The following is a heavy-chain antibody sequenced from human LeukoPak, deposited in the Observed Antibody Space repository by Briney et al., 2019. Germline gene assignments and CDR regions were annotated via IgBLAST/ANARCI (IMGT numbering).Heavy chain of an antibody. CDR2: IYYSGST. Sequence: SQTLSLTCTVSGGSISSGDYYWSWIRQPPGKGLEWIGYIYYSGSTYYNPSLKSRVTISVDTSKNQFSLKLSSVTAADTAVYYRARILTGSFYFDYWGQGTLVTVSS. V-gene: IGHV4-30-4*01. CDR1: GGSISSGDYY. CDR3: ARILTGSFYFDY. J-gene: IGHJ4*02. D-gene: IGHD3-9*01.